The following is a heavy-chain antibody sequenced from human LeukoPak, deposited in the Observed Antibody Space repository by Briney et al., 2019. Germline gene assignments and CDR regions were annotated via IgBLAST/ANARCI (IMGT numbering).Heavy chain of an antibody. V-gene: IGHV4-4*02. J-gene: IGHJ2*01. D-gene: IGHD6-13*01. CDR2: IHHSGST. CDR3: ARVYSSSWPSHWYFDL. CDR1: GVSISSSNW. Sequence: SETLSLTCAVSGVSISSSNWWNWVRQPPGKGLEWIGEIHHSGSTNYNPSLKSRVTISVDTSKNQFSLKLSSVTAADTAVYYCARVYSSSWPSHWYFDLWGRGTLVTVSS.